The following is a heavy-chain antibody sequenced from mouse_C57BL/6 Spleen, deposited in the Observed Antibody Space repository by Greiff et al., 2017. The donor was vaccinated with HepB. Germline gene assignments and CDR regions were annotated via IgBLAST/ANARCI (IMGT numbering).Heavy chain of an antibody. V-gene: IGHV1-69*01. Sequence: VQLQQSGAELVMPGASVKLSCKASGYTFTSYWMHWVKQRPGQGLEWIGEIDPSDSYTNYNQKFKGKSTLTVDKSSSTAYMQLSSLTSEDSAVYYCARWDDGGYYYAMDYWGQGTSVTVSS. CDR1: GYTFTSYW. CDR3: ARWDDGGYYYAMDY. J-gene: IGHJ4*01. D-gene: IGHD4-1*01. CDR2: IDPSDSYT.